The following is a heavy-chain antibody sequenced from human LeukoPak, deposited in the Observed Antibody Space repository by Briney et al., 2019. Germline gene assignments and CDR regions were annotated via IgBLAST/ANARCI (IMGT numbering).Heavy chain of an antibody. V-gene: IGHV3-21*01. CDR1: GFTFSSYA. D-gene: IGHD6-6*01. Sequence: GGSLRLSCAASGFTFSSYAMSWVRQAPGKGLEWVSSISSSSSYIYYADSVKGRFTISRDNAKNSLYLQMNSLRAEDTAVYYCARTLIAARPGAFDIWGQGTMVTVSS. CDR2: ISSSSSYI. CDR3: ARTLIAARPGAFDI. J-gene: IGHJ3*02.